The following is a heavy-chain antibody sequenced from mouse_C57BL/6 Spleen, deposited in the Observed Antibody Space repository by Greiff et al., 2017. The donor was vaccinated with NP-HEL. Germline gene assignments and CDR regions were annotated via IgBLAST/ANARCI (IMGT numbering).Heavy chain of an antibody. V-gene: IGHV1-80*01. Sequence: VKLVESGAELVKPGASVKISCKASGYAFSSYWMNWVKQRPGKGLEWIGQIYPGDGDTNYNGKFKGKATLTADKSSSTAYMQLSSLTSEDSAVYFCARYGSSYDFDYWGQGTTLTVSS. J-gene: IGHJ2*01. CDR1: GYAFSSYW. CDR3: ARYGSSYDFDY. D-gene: IGHD1-1*01. CDR2: IYPGDGDT.